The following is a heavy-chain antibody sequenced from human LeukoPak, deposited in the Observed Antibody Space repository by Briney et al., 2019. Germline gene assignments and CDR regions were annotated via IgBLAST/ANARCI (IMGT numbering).Heavy chain of an antibody. Sequence: PGGSLRLSCAASGXTFSSYWMHWVRQAPGKGLVWVSRINSDGSSTSYADSVKGRFTISRDNAKNSLYLQMNSLRAEDTAVYYCARASMRMTTAGLVDYWGQGTLVTVSS. CDR3: ARASMRMTTAGLVDY. J-gene: IGHJ4*02. V-gene: IGHV3-74*01. CDR1: GXTFSSYW. CDR2: INSDGSST. D-gene: IGHD6-13*01.